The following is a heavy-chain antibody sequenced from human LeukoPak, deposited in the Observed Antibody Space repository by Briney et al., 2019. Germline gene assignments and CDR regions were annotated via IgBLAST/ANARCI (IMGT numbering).Heavy chain of an antibody. CDR2: INPNSGVT. D-gene: IGHD2-21*01. J-gene: IGHJ4*02. Sequence: VASVKVSCKASGYTLTGYYMHWVRQAPGQGLEWMGWINPNSGVTNYAQKFQGRVTMTRDTSISTAYMELSRLGSDDTAVYYCARDGASGDLADYWGQRTLVTASS. CDR3: ARDGASGDLADY. CDR1: GYTLTGYY. V-gene: IGHV1-2*02.